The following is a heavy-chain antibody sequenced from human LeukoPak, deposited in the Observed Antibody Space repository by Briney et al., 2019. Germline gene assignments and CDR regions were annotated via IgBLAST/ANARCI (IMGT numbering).Heavy chain of an antibody. CDR2: ISGSGKTT. Sequence: GGSLRLSCVASGFTFSNYEMNWVRQAPGKWLEWVSYISGSGKTTYYADSVKGRFTISRENAQNSLHLQMNSLRAEDTAVYYCARHSPDYPVDYWGQGTLVTVSS. J-gene: IGHJ4*02. V-gene: IGHV3-48*03. CDR3: ARHSPDYPVDY. CDR1: GFTFSNYE. D-gene: IGHD4-11*01.